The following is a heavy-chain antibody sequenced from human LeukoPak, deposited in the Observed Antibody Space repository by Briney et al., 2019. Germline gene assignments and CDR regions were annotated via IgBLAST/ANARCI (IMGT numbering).Heavy chain of an antibody. CDR1: GGSISSYY. D-gene: IGHD6-6*01. Sequence: SETLSLTCTVSGGSISSYYWSWIRQPPGKGLEWIGYMYHSGSPNYNPSLKCRVTISVDTSKNQFALKLSSVTAADTAVYYCARGPWLRAIYSTSSGFDCWGQGTLVTVSS. J-gene: IGHJ4*02. CDR2: MYHSGSP. V-gene: IGHV4-59*01. CDR3: ARGPWLRAIYSTSSGFDC.